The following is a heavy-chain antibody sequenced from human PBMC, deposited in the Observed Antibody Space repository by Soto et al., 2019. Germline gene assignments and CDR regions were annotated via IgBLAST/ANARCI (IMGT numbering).Heavy chain of an antibody. J-gene: IGHJ4*02. CDR1: GFTFSPYA. D-gene: IGHD7-27*01. CDR2: VSHEENNK. CDR3: ARDRLGISGFDH. V-gene: IGHV3-30*04. Sequence: QVRLVESGGGVVQPGRSLRLSCVASGFTFSPYAMHWVRQAPGKGLEWLAVVSHEENNKYYSDSVKGRFTVSRDNSKNTLYLQMGRLRGDDTAVYYCARDRLGISGFDHWGQGTLVTVSS.